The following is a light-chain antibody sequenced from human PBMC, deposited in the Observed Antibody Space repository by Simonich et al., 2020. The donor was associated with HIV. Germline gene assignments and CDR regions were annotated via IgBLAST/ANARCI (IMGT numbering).Light chain of an antibody. Sequence: DIVMTQSPDSLAVSLGERANINCKSSQSVLYSSNNKNYLAWYQQKPGQPPKLLMYWASTRESGVPDRFSGSGSGTDFTLTISSLQAEDVAVYFCQQCHSHPHTFGQGTKLEIK. CDR2: WAS. J-gene: IGKJ2*01. CDR3: QQCHSHPHT. CDR1: QSVLYSSNNKNY. V-gene: IGKV4-1*01.